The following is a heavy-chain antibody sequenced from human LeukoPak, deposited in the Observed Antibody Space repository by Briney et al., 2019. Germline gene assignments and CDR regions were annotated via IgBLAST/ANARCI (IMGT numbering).Heavy chain of an antibody. Sequence: GRSLRLSCAASGFTFSYYAMSWVRPAPGKGLGWVSAITGSGGDVYYADSVKGRFTISRYNSKNTVFLQMNSLRAEDTAVYYCAKWGDYDILTGYYVSDYWGQGTLVTVSS. CDR2: ITGSGGDV. D-gene: IGHD3-9*01. V-gene: IGHV3-23*01. CDR1: GFTFSYYA. CDR3: AKWGDYDILTGYYVSDY. J-gene: IGHJ4*02.